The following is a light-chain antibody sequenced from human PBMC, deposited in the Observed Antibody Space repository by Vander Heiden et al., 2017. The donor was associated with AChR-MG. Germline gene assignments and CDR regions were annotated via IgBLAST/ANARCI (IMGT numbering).Light chain of an antibody. V-gene: IGLV1-44*01. CDR1: SSHIGSNT. Sequence: QSVLTQPPSASGTPGQRVTISCSGSSSHIGSNTVNWYQQLPGTAPKLLIYSNNQRPSGVPDRFSGSKSGTSASLAISGLQSEDEADYYCAAGDDSLNGWVFGGGTKLTVL. CDR2: SNN. CDR3: AAGDDSLNGWV. J-gene: IGLJ3*02.